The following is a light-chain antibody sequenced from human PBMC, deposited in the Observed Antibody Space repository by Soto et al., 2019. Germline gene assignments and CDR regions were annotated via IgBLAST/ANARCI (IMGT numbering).Light chain of an antibody. J-gene: IGLJ1*01. Sequence: QSVLTQPPSVSGAPGQRVTISCTGSSSNIGAGYDVHWYQQLPGTAPKLLIYGNSNRPSGVPDRFSGSKSGTPASLAITGLPADDEADYYCQSYDSSLSGYVFGTGTKLTVL. V-gene: IGLV1-40*01. CDR2: GNS. CDR1: SSNIGAGYD. CDR3: QSYDSSLSGYV.